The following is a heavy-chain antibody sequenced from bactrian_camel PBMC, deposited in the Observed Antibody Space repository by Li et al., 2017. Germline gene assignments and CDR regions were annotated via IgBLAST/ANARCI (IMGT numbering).Heavy chain of an antibody. Sequence: QLVESGGGSVQAGGSLRLSCAASGYTYGRNCMGWFRQVPGKEREAVAVMYTATGSTSYADSVKGRFTMSQDKAKNTVYLQMNVLKPEDTAMYYCAAGQSGRCGNFRYWGQGTQVTVS. V-gene: IGHV3S25*01. CDR3: AAGQSGRCGNFRY. CDR2: MYTATGST. D-gene: IGHD1*01. J-gene: IGHJ4*01. CDR1: GYTYGRNC.